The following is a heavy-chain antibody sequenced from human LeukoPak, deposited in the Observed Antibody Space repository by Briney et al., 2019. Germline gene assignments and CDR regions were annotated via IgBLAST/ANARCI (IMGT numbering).Heavy chain of an antibody. Sequence: ASVKVSCKGSGYTFTRYYIHWVRQAPGQGLEWLGIINPSGGSTSYAQKFQGRVTMTRDMSTSTVYMELSSLRSEDTAVYYCATDYYDSSGAPKYYFDYWGQGTLVTVSS. J-gene: IGHJ4*02. CDR2: INPSGGST. V-gene: IGHV1-46*01. CDR1: GYTFTRYY. CDR3: ATDYYDSSGAPKYYFDY. D-gene: IGHD3-22*01.